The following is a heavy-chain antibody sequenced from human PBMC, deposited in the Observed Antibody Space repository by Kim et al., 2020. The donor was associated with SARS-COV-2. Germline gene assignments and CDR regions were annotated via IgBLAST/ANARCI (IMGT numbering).Heavy chain of an antibody. V-gene: IGHV4-59*08. J-gene: IGHJ5*02. D-gene: IGHD2-8*01. Sequence: KYNPSLKSRVNISLDTSKNQFSLKLSSVTAADTAVYYCARQGAYDAKWFDPWGQGTLVTVSS. CDR3: ARQGAYDAKWFDP.